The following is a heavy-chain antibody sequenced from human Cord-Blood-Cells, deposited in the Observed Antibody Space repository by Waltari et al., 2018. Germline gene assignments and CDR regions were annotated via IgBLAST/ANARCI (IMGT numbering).Heavy chain of an antibody. Sequence: QVTLRESGPALVKPTQTLTLTCTFSGFSLSTSVMCVSWIRQPPGKALEWLARIDWDDDKYYSTSLKTRLTISKDTSKNQVVRTMTNMDPVDTATYYCARTITGSLPFDYWGQGTLVTVSS. CDR2: IDWDDDK. CDR3: ARTITGSLPFDY. CDR1: GFSLSTSVMC. J-gene: IGHJ4*02. D-gene: IGHD1-20*01. V-gene: IGHV2-70*15.